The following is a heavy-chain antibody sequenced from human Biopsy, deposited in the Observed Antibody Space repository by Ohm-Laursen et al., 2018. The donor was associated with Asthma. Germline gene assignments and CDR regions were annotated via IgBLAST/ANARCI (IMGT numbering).Heavy chain of an antibody. CDR1: GLSFSNFA. D-gene: IGHD1-1*01. CDR3: VRDGTDDAFDI. CDR2: ISKDASTQ. V-gene: IGHV3-30*01. J-gene: IGHJ3*02. Sequence: SSLRLSCAASGLSFSNFAIHWVRQAPGKGLEWVGVISKDASTQDYADSAKGRFTMARDNSKNTLDLQMNSLREEDTAVYYCVRDGTDDAFDIWGQGTVVSVSS.